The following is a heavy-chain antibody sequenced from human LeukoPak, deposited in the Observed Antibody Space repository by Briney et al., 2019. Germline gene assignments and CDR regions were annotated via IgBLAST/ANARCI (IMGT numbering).Heavy chain of an antibody. CDR1: GFAFSDSW. D-gene: IGHD2-15*01. CDR3: ARVSRSGGSCYSCWSRWFDP. V-gene: IGHV3-7*01. Sequence: GGSLRLSCAASGFAFSDSWMTWIRQAPGKGLEWVAFIKGDGSAKKYVDSVKGRFTISRDNAKNSLFLQMNSLRAEDTAVYYCARVSRSGGSCYSCWSRWFDPWGQGTLVTVSS. J-gene: IGHJ5*02. CDR2: IKGDGSAK.